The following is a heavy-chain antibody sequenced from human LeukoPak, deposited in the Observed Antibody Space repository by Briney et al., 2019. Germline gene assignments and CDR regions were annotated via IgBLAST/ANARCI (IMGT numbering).Heavy chain of an antibody. V-gene: IGHV3-53*01. Sequence: GGSLRLSCAASGFTVSSNSMSRVRQAPGKGLEWVSVIYSGGSTYYADSVKGRFTISRDNSKNTLYLQMNSLRAEDTAVYYCARDLRGYSYGYDAVWGQGTLVTVSS. CDR2: IYSGGST. CDR1: GFTVSSNS. CDR3: ARDLRGYSYGYDAV. D-gene: IGHD5-18*01. J-gene: IGHJ4*02.